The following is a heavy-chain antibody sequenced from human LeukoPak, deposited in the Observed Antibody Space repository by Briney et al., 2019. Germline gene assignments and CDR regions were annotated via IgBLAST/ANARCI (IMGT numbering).Heavy chain of an antibody. D-gene: IGHD2-2*01. J-gene: IGHJ2*01. CDR1: GGSFSGYY. CDR3: ARGLGYCSSPSCYTYWYFDL. Sequence: SETLSLTCAVYGGSFSGYYWSWIRQPPGKGLEWIGEINHSGSTNYNPSLKSRVTISVDTSKNQFSLKLSSVTAADTAVYYCARGLGYCSSPSCYTYWYFDLWGRGTLVTVSS. V-gene: IGHV4-34*01. CDR2: INHSGST.